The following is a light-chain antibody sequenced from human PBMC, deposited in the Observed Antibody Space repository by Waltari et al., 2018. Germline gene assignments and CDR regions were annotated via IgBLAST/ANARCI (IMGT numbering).Light chain of an antibody. V-gene: IGKV1-33*01. J-gene: IGKJ4*01. CDR3: QQYDNLPLT. Sequence: DIQMTQSPSSLSASVGDRVTITCQASQDISNYLNWSQQKPGKAPKLLIYDEANLETGVPSRCSGSGYGTDFTFTISSLQPEDIATYYCQQYDNLPLTVGGGTKVEIK. CDR1: QDISNY. CDR2: DEA.